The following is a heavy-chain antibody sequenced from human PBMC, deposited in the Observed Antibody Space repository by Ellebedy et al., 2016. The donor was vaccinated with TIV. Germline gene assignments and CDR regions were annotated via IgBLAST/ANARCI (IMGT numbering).Heavy chain of an antibody. Sequence: GGSLRLSXAASGFSFGDYALTWLRQAPGKGLECVGFIRSKAYRGTTEYAASVKGRFSISRDDSKTIAYLQMNSLKTEDTAVYYCARDPGIAVGGWPNYFDYWGQGTLVTVSS. CDR2: IRSKAYRGTT. D-gene: IGHD6-19*01. CDR3: ARDPGIAVGGWPNYFDY. J-gene: IGHJ4*02. CDR1: GFSFGDYA. V-gene: IGHV3-49*03.